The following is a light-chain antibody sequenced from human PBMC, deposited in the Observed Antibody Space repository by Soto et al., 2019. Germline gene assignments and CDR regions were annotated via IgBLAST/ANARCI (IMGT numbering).Light chain of an antibody. CDR1: QSVSYTSNSKNL. Sequence: DIVMTQSPDSLAVSLGERATINCKSSQSVSYTSNSKNLLAWYQQKPGQPPKLLIYWASTRESGVPDRFSGSGSGTDFTHTISSLQAEDVAVYYCHQYCNTPYTFGQGTKLEIK. V-gene: IGKV4-1*01. J-gene: IGKJ2*01. CDR2: WAS. CDR3: HQYCNTPYT.